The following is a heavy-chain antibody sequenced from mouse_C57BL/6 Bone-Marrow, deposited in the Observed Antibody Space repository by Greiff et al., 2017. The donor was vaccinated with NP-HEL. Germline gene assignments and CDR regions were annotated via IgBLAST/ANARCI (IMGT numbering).Heavy chain of an antibody. V-gene: IGHV3-6*01. J-gene: IGHJ3*01. CDR3: ARGGTTVQFAY. CDR1: GYSITSGYY. D-gene: IGHD1-1*01. Sequence: DVKLVESGPGLVKPSQSLSLTCSVTGYSITSGYYWNWIRQFPGNKLEWMGYISYDGSNNYNPSLKNRISITRDTSKNQFFLKLNSVTTEDTATYYCARGGTTVQFAYWGQGTLVTVSA. CDR2: ISYDGSN.